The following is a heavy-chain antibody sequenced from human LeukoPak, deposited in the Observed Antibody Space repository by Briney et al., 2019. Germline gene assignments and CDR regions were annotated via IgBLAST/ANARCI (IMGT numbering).Heavy chain of an antibody. CDR3: ARNWYGSSWSEQIYYFDY. D-gene: IGHD6-13*01. V-gene: IGHV4-38-2*01. CDR2: VYHSGST. CDR1: GGSFSGYY. Sequence: SETLSLTCAVYGGSFSGYYWDWIRQPPGKGLQWIGSVYHSGSTYYNPSLKSRITISVDTSKNQFSLKLSSVTAADTAVYYCARNWYGSSWSEQIYYFDYWGQGTLVIVSS. J-gene: IGHJ4*02.